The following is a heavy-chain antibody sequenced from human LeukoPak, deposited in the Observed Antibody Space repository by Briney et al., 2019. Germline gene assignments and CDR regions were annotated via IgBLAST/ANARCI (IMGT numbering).Heavy chain of an antibody. CDR3: ARAHDSSGYYPMDV. CDR2: INHSGST. Sequence: PSETLSLTCAVYGGSFSGYYWSWIRQPPGKGLEWIGEINHSGSTNYNPSLKSRVTISVDTSKNQFSLKLSSVTAADTAVYYCARAHDSSGYYPMDVRGQGTTVTVSS. V-gene: IGHV4-34*01. D-gene: IGHD3-22*01. J-gene: IGHJ6*02. CDR1: GGSFSGYY.